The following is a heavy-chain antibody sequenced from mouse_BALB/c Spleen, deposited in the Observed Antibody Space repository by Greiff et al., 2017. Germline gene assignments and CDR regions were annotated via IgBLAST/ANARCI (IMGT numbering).Heavy chain of an antibody. J-gene: IGHJ4*01. V-gene: IGHV1-87*01. Sequence: QVQLQQSGAELARPGASVKLSCKASGYTFTSYWMQWVKQRPGQGLEWIGAFYPGDGDTRYTQKFKGKATLTADKSSSTAYMQLSSLASEDSAVYYCARHYGYKGAMDYWGQGTSVTVSS. D-gene: IGHD1-2*01. CDR3: ARHYGYKGAMDY. CDR2: FYPGDGDT. CDR1: GYTFTSYW.